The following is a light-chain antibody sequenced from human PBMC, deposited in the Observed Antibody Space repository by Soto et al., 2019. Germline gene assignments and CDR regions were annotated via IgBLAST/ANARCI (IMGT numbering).Light chain of an antibody. CDR3: KQGYSSPIT. J-gene: IGKJ5*01. CDR1: QSITRY. CDR2: AAY. Sequence: DIQMTQSPSSLSASVGDRVTITCRASQSITRYLNWYQQRPGKAHKLLIYAAYSLHNGVQSRFSGSGSGTDFTLTIRSLQPGDSATYYCKQGYSSPITFGQGTRLEIK. V-gene: IGKV1-39*01.